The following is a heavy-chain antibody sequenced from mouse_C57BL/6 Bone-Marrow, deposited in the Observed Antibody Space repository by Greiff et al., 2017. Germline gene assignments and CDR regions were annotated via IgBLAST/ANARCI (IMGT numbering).Heavy chain of an antibody. CDR3: ARKRMGIYFDY. CDR2: FHPYNDDT. J-gene: IGHJ2*01. CDR1: GYTFTTYP. Sequence: VKLQQSGAELVKPGASVKMSCKASGYTFTTYPIEWMKQNHGKSLEWIGNFHPYNDDTKYNEKFKGKATLTVEKSSSTVYVELSRLPSDDSAVYDCARKRMGIYFDYWGQGTTLTVSS. V-gene: IGHV1-47*01.